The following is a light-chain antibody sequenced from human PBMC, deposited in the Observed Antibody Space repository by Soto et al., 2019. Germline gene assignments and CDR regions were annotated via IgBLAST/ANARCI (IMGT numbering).Light chain of an antibody. Sequence: QLVLTQSPSASASLGASVKLTCTLSSGHSRYAIAWHQQQPEKGPRYLMKLNSDGSHSKGDGIPDRFSGSSSGAERYLTISGLQSEDEADYYCQTWGTGTVVFGGGTKLPVL. CDR2: LNSDGSH. CDR3: QTWGTGTVV. V-gene: IGLV4-69*01. CDR1: SGHSRYA. J-gene: IGLJ2*01.